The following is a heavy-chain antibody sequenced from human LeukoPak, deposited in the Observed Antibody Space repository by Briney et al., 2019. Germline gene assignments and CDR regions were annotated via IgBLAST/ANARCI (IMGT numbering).Heavy chain of an antibody. CDR2: IYNSGST. Sequence: PSETLSLTCTVSGGSISIYYWSWIRQPPGEGLEWIGYIYNSGSTNYNPSLKSRVTISVDTSKNQFSLKLTSVTAADTAVYYCARDRELGYWGQGTLVTVSS. CDR3: ARDRELGY. V-gene: IGHV4-59*01. J-gene: IGHJ4*02. D-gene: IGHD1-26*01. CDR1: GGSISIYY.